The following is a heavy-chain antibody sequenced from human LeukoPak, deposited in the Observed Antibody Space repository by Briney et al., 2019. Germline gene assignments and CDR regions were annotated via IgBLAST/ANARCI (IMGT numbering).Heavy chain of an antibody. CDR3: ARGVRRCGSSTSCYIYYFDY. J-gene: IGHJ4*02. Sequence: ASVTVSCKASGYTLTSYDINWVRQAAGQGLEWMGWMNPNSGNTGYAQKFQGRVTMTRDTYISTAYMELSSLRSEDTAVYYCARGVRRCGSSTSCYIYYFDYWGQGTLVTVSS. D-gene: IGHD2-2*01. V-gene: IGHV1-8*01. CDR2: MNPNSGNT. CDR1: GYTLTSYD.